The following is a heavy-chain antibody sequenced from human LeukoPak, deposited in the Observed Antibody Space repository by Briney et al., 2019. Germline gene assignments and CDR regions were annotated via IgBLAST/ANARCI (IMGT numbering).Heavy chain of an antibody. CDR3: ARDAGYYGSGKGIMNYMDV. D-gene: IGHD3-10*01. J-gene: IGHJ6*03. CDR1: GYTFTGYY. Sequence: ASVKVSCKASGYTFTGYYMHWVRQAPGQGLEWMGWINPNSSGTNYAQKFQGRVTMTSDTSISTAYMELRRLRSDDTAVYCCARDAGYYGSGKGIMNYMDVWGKGTTVTISS. CDR2: INPNSSGT. V-gene: IGHV1-2*02.